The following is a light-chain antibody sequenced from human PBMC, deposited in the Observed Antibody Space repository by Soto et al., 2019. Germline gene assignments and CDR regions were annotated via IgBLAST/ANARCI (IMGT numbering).Light chain of an antibody. Sequence: QSVLTQPPSVSGAPGQRVTISCTGSSSNIGAGYDVHWYQQLPGTAPKLLIYGNSNRPSGVPDRFSGSKSGTSASLAITGLQAEHEADYYCQSYDSSLSEVFGTGTKLTVL. J-gene: IGLJ1*01. CDR1: SSNIGAGYD. CDR3: QSYDSSLSEV. V-gene: IGLV1-40*01. CDR2: GNS.